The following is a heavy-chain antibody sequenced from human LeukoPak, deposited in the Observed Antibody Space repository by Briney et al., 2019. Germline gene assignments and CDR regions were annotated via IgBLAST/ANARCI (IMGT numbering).Heavy chain of an antibody. CDR2: IIPIFGTA. V-gene: IGHV1-69*13. CDR1: GGTFSSYA. Sequence: ASVKVSCKASGGTFSSYAISWVRQAPGQGLEWMGGIIPIFGTANYAQKFQGRVTITADESTSTAYMELSSLSSEDTAVYYCARSTNPTLGYCSGGSCPFFDYWGQGTLVTVSS. D-gene: IGHD2-15*01. J-gene: IGHJ4*02. CDR3: ARSTNPTLGYCSGGSCPFFDY.